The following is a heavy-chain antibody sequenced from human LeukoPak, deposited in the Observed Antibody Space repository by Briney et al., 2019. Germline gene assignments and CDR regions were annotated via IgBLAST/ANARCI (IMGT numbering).Heavy chain of an antibody. Sequence: GGSLRLSCAASGFTFSSYSMNWVRQAPGKGLEWVSYISSSSTIYYADSVKGRFTISRDNAKNSLYLQMNSLRDEDTAVYYCARVEGSCSSTGCYALPWGQGTLVTVSS. J-gene: IGHJ5*02. CDR3: ARVEGSCSSTGCYALP. CDR2: ISSSSTI. D-gene: IGHD2-2*01. V-gene: IGHV3-48*02. CDR1: GFTFSSYS.